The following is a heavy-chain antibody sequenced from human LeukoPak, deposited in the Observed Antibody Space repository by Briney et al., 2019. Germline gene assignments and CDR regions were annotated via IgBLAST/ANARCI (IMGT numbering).Heavy chain of an antibody. Sequence: QAGGSLRHSCAASGFTFSSYGMHWVRHAPGQGLVWVSRIKGDGISTNYADSVKGRFTISRDIAKNTLYLQMNSLRAEDTGVYYCAKDHYWSIDYWGRGTLVTVSS. CDR2: IKGDGIST. CDR3: AKDHYWSIDY. J-gene: IGHJ4*02. CDR1: GFTFSSYG. D-gene: IGHD3-3*01. V-gene: IGHV3-74*01.